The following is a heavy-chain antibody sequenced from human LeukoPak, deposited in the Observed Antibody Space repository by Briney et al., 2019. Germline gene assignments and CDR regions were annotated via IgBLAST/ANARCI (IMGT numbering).Heavy chain of an antibody. D-gene: IGHD6-13*01. Sequence: PGGSLRLSCAASGFTISSYAMSWVRQAPGKGLEWVSAISGSGGSTYYADSVKGRFTISRDNSKNTLYLQMNSLRAEDTAVYYCAKDISKQQLGNAAFDIWGQGTMVTVSS. CDR1: GFTISSYA. CDR2: ISGSGGST. J-gene: IGHJ3*02. V-gene: IGHV3-23*01. CDR3: AKDISKQQLGNAAFDI.